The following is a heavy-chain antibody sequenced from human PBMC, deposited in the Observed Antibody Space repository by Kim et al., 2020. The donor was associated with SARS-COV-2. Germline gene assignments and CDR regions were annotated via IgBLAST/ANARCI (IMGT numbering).Heavy chain of an antibody. CDR3: ARENEMATIHFDY. J-gene: IGHJ4*02. V-gene: IGHV3-74*01. Sequence: YPDSVKGRLTISRDNAKNPLYLQMNSLRAEDTAVYYCARENEMATIHFDYWGQGTLVTVSS.